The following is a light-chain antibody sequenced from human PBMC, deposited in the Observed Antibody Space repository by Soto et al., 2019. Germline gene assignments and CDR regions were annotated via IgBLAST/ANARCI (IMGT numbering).Light chain of an antibody. V-gene: IGKV3-11*01. CDR2: DAS. J-gene: IGKJ5*01. CDR1: QSVSSY. CDR3: QQRSNWPPIT. Sequence: EIVLTQSPATLSLSPGERATLSCRGSQSVSSYLAWYQQKPGQAPRLLIYDASNRATGIPARFCGSGSGTDFTLTISSLEHEDFAVYYCQQRSNWPPITFGQGTRLEIK.